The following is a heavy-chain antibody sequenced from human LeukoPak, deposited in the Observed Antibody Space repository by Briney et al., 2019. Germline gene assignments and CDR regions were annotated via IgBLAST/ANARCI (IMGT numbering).Heavy chain of an antibody. J-gene: IGHJ4*02. CDR1: GFTFSSYS. CDR3: ARDYKYAFDN. D-gene: IGHD5-24*01. V-gene: IGHV3-48*01. CDR2: VGIDSGNT. Sequence: GGSLRLSCAASGFTFSSYSMNWVRQAPGKGLEWISYVGIDSGNTNYADSVKGRFTISGDKAKNSLYLQMNSLRVEDTAVYYCARDYKYAFDNWGQGTLVTVSS.